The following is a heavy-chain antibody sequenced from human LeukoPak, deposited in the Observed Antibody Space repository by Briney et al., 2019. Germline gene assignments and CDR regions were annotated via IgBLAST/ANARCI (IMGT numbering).Heavy chain of an antibody. D-gene: IGHD3-22*01. V-gene: IGHV1-2*02. CDR2: INPNSGGT. CDR1: GYTFTGYY. Sequence: GASVKVSCKASGYTFTGYYMHWVRQAPGQGLEWMGWINPNSGGTNCAQKFQGRVTMTRDTSSSTAYMELSRLRSDDTAVYYCARGRGHYDSCDYYYEGDGFDIWGQGTMVTVSS. J-gene: IGHJ3*02. CDR3: ARGRGHYDSCDYYYEGDGFDI.